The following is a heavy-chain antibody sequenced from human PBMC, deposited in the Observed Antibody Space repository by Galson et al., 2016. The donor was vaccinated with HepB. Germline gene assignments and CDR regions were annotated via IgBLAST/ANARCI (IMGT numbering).Heavy chain of an antibody. J-gene: IGHJ4*02. Sequence: SLRLSCAASGFTFSRYWMSWVRLAPEKGLEWVGQINQDESEKYYLDSMKGRFTISRDNAKNSLYLQVNSLRAEDTAVYHCARIVPDPLNSWYQLFWDWGQGTLVTVSS. V-gene: IGHV3-7*03. D-gene: IGHD1-14*01. CDR2: INQDESEK. CDR1: GFTFSRYW. CDR3: ARIVPDPLNSWYQLFWD.